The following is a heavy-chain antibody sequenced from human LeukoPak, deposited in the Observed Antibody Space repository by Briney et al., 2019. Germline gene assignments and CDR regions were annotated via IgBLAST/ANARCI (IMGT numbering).Heavy chain of an antibody. CDR1: GFTFSSYA. J-gene: IGHJ4*02. Sequence: GGSLRLSCAASGFTFSSYAMSWVRQAPGKGLEWVSAISGSGGSTYYADSVKGRFTISRDNSKNTLYLQMNSLRAEDTAVYYCAKEWGYYDSSGTRSLLDYWGQGTLVTVSS. V-gene: IGHV3-23*01. CDR3: AKEWGYYDSSGTRSLLDY. CDR2: ISGSGGST. D-gene: IGHD3-22*01.